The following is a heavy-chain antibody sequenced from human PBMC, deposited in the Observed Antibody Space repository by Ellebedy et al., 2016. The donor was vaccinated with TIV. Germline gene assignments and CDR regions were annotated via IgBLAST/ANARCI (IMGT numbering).Heavy chain of an antibody. Sequence: GGSLRLSCAASGFTFSSFAMHWVRQAPGKGLEWLSVISSDGSNTYHADSVKGRFTITRDNSTNTRYMQLNRLRTVDTAVYFCAKGASSGFTYDRVGFEYWGQGALVTVSS. CDR2: ISSDGSNT. J-gene: IGHJ4*02. V-gene: IGHV3-23*01. D-gene: IGHD3-22*01. CDR1: GFTFSSFA. CDR3: AKGASSGFTYDRVGFEY.